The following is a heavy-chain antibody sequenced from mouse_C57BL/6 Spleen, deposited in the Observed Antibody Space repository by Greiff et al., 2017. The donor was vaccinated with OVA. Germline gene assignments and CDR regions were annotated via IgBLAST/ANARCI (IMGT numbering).Heavy chain of an antibody. CDR1: GFTFSDYY. Sequence: EVQLMESWGGLVQPGGSLKLSCAASGFTFSDYYMYWVRQTPEKRLEWVAYISNGGGSTYYPDTVKGRFTISRDNAKNTLYLQMSRLKSEDTAMYYCARHDYYSNYIAMDYWGQGTSVTVSS. D-gene: IGHD2-5*01. V-gene: IGHV5-12*01. CDR3: ARHDYYSNYIAMDY. CDR2: ISNGGGST. J-gene: IGHJ4*01.